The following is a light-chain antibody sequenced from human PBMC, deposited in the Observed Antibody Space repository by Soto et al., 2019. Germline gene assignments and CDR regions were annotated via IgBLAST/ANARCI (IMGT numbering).Light chain of an antibody. J-gene: IGLJ2*01. Sequence: QSVLTQPASVSGSPGQSITISCTGTSSDVGGYNYVSWYQQHPGKAPKLMIYEVSTRPSGVSNRFSGSKSGNTASLTISGIQAEDEADYYCSSYTSRSTLVVFCGGTKLTVL. V-gene: IGLV2-14*01. CDR1: SSDVGGYNY. CDR3: SSYTSRSTLVV. CDR2: EVS.